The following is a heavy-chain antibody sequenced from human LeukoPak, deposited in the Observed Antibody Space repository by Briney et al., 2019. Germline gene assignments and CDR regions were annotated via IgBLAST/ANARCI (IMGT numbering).Heavy chain of an antibody. V-gene: IGHV3-30-3*01. J-gene: IGHJ4*02. CDR1: DFTFSSYP. CDR3: AREVVDYFDY. CDR2: TSYDGSNK. Sequence: PGGSLRLSCAASDFTFSSYPMNWVRQAPGKGLEWVAVTSYDGSNKYYADSVKGRFTISRDNSKNTLYLQMNSLRAEDTAVYYCAREVVDYFDYWGQGTLVTVSS.